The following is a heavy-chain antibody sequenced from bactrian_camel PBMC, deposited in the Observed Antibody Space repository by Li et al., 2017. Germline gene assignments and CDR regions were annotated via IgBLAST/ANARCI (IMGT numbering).Heavy chain of an antibody. D-gene: IGHD5*01. CDR2: ISSDHDDSE. CDR3: AANRVVGFPPGTADFKS. CDR1: GDTYCTED. V-gene: IGHV3S53*01. Sequence: VQLVESGGGSVQAGGSLRLSCVASGDTYCTEDMAWYRQAPGKEREFVASISSDHDDSETYADSVKGRFTISQDIPKNTVSLQMNSLKPEDTAMYYCAANRVVGFPPGTADFKSWGQGTQVTVS. J-gene: IGHJ6*01.